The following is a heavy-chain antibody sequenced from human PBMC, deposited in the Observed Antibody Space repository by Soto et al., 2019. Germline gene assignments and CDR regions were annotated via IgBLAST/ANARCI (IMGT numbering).Heavy chain of an antibody. CDR3: ARAVMDTAMVAFDY. D-gene: IGHD5-18*01. V-gene: IGHV3-53*01. Sequence: EVQLVESGGGLIQPGGSLRLSCAASGFTVSSNYMSWVRQAPGKGLEWVSVIYSGGSTYYADSVKGRFTISRDNSKNPLYLQMNSLRAEDTAVYYCARAVMDTAMVAFDYWGQGTLVTVSS. CDR2: IYSGGST. J-gene: IGHJ4*02. CDR1: GFTVSSNY.